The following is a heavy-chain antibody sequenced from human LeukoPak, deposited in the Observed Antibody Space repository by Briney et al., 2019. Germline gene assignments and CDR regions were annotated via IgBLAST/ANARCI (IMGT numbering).Heavy chain of an antibody. CDR1: GFIVGDTH. D-gene: IGHD5-18*01. V-gene: IGHV3-53*01. CDR2: VYSGITT. J-gene: IGHJ6*03. CDR3: ARLQGYSLGYQYFYYMDV. Sequence: PGGSLRLSCAGSGFIVGDTHMTWVRQAPGEGLEWVSLVYSGITTHYPDSVKGRFSISRDHSNNILYLQMNTLRAEDTAVYYCARLQGYSLGYQYFYYMDVWGTGTTVTVSS.